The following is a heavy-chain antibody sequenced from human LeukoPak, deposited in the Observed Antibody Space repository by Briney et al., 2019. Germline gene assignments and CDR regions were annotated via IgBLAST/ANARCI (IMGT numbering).Heavy chain of an antibody. CDR3: ASRYSSSWYAGDY. V-gene: IGHV4-39*01. CDR2: IYYSGST. J-gene: IGHJ4*02. CDR1: GGSISSGSYY. D-gene: IGHD6-13*01. Sequence: SSETLSLTCTVSGGSISSGSYYWGCIRQPPGKGLEWIGSIYYSGSTYYNPSLKSRVTISVDTSKNQSSLKLSSVTAADTAVYYCASRYSSSWYAGDYWGQGTLVTVSS.